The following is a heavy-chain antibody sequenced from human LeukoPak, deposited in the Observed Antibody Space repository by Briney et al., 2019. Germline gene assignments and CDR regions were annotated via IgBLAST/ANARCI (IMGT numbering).Heavy chain of an antibody. CDR2: INPSGGST. Sequence: ASVKVSCKASGYTFTSYYMHWVRQAPGQGLEWMGIINPSGGSTSYAQKFQGRVTMTRDTSTSTVYMELSSLRSEGTAVYYCARPPQPYYYDSSGYYERYFDYWGQGTLVTVSS. J-gene: IGHJ4*02. CDR3: ARPPQPYYYDSSGYYERYFDY. CDR1: GYTFTSYY. V-gene: IGHV1-46*01. D-gene: IGHD3-22*01.